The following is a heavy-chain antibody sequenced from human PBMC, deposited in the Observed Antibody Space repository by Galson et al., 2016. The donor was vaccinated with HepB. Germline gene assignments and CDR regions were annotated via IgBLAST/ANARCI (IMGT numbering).Heavy chain of an antibody. Sequence: SLRLSCAASGFTFSSYGMHWVRQAPGKGLEWVSVISYDENNTYYADSVKGRFTISRDNSKNTLNLQMNALRVEDTAVYYCANLIAAAGIRDPWLSAMDVWGQGILVAVSS. J-gene: IGHJ4*02. CDR3: ANLIAAAGIRDPWLSAMDV. CDR1: GFTFSSYG. D-gene: IGHD6-13*01. CDR2: ISYDENNT. V-gene: IGHV3-30*18.